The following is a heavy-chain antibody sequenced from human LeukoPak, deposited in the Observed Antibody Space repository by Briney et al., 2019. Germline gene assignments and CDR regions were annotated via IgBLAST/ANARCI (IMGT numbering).Heavy chain of an antibody. CDR1: GGSISSYY. Sequence: SETLSLTCTVSGGSISSYYWSWLRQPPGKGLEWIGYIYYSGSTNYNPSLKSRVTISVDTSKNQFSLKLCSVTAADTAVYHCARASVHYDFWSGPNWFDPWGQGTLVTVSS. CDR2: IYYSGST. V-gene: IGHV4-59*01. CDR3: ARASVHYDFWSGPNWFDP. D-gene: IGHD3-3*01. J-gene: IGHJ5*02.